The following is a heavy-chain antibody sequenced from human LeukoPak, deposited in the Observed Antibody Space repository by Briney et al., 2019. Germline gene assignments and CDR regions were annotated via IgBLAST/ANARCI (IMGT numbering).Heavy chain of an antibody. D-gene: IGHD1-26*01. J-gene: IGHJ3*02. Sequence: PGGSLRLSCAASGFTFSSYGMHWVRQAPGKGLEWVAVISYDGSNKYYADSVKGRFTISRDNSKNTLYLQMNSLRAEDTAVYYCAKAIRRRVGVHDAFDIWGQGTMVTVSS. V-gene: IGHV3-30*18. CDR1: GFTFSSYG. CDR3: AKAIRRRVGVHDAFDI. CDR2: ISYDGSNK.